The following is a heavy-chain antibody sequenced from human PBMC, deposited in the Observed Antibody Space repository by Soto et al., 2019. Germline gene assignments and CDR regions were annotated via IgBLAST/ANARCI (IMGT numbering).Heavy chain of an antibody. D-gene: IGHD6-19*01. CDR1: GYIFTSSD. V-gene: IGHV1-8*02. Sequence: WASVKVSCKASGYIFTSSDINWVRQATGQGLEWMGWMNPNSGNTGYAQKFQGRVTMTRNTSISTAYMELSSLRSEDTAVYYCAREHSSGWSGYWGQGTLVTVSS. J-gene: IGHJ4*02. CDR2: MNPNSGNT. CDR3: AREHSSGWSGY.